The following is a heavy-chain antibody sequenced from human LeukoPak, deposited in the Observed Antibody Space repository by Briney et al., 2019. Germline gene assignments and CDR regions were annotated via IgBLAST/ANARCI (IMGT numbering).Heavy chain of an antibody. J-gene: IGHJ4*02. CDR3: ATGRSGPYDY. CDR1: GGTFSSYA. D-gene: IGHD3-10*01. V-gene: IGHV1-69*06. CDR2: IIPIFGTA. Sequence: SVKVSCKASGGTFSSYAISWVRQAPGQGLEWMGGIIPIFGTANYAQKFQGRVTMTEDTSTDTAYMELSSLRSEDTAVYYCATGRSGPYDYWGQGTLVTVSS.